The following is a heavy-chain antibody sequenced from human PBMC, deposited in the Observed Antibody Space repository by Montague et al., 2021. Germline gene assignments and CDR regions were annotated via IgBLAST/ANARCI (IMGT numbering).Heavy chain of an antibody. CDR1: GGSISGFY. V-gene: IGHV4-59*13. Sequence: SETLSLTCTVSGGSISGFYWSWIRQPPEKGLELIAYIYYSGSAGGTTNYNPSLKSRVTISVDSSKNQLSLQLTSVTTAYTAVYYCARGRGNSYVSFDSWGQGTLISVSS. CDR2: IYYSGSAGGTT. D-gene: IGHD5-18*01. J-gene: IGHJ4*02. CDR3: ARGRGNSYVSFDS.